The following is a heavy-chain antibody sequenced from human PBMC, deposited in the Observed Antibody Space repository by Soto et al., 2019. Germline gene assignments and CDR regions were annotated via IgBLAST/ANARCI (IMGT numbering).Heavy chain of an antibody. CDR2: IYYSGCT. V-gene: IGHV4-59*01. CDR3: ARVLRFLEWAFDY. Sequence: SETLSLTCTVSGGSISSYYWSWIRQPPGKGLEWIGYIYYSGCTNYNPSLKSRVTISVDTSKNQFSLKLSSVTAADTAVYYCARVLRFLEWAFDYWGPGTLVTVS. CDR1: GGSISSYY. D-gene: IGHD3-3*01. J-gene: IGHJ4*02.